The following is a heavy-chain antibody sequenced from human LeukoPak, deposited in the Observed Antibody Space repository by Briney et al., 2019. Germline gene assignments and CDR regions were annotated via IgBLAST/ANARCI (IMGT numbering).Heavy chain of an antibody. CDR1: GFTFSSYG. CDR3: AKDLDTTVTTLSYFQH. J-gene: IGHJ1*01. V-gene: IGHV3-30*02. CDR2: IRYDGSNK. D-gene: IGHD4-17*01. Sequence: GGSLRLSCAASGFTFSSYGMHWVRQAPGKGLEWVAFIRYDGSNKYYADSVKGRFTISRDNSKNTLYLQMNSLRAEDTAVYYCAKDLDTTVTTLSYFQHWGQGTLVTVSS.